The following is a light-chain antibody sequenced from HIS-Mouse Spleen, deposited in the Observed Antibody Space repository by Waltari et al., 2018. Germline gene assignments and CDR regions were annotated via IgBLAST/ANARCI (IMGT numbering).Light chain of an antibody. CDR2: EGS. CDR1: SSDVGSYNL. J-gene: IGLJ2*01. V-gene: IGLV2-23*01. CDR3: CSYAGSSTVV. Sequence: QSALTQPASVSGSPGQSFTISCTGTSSDVGSYNLFSWYQQHPGKAPKLMVCEGSKRPSGVSNRFSGSKSGNTASLTISGLQAEDEADYYCCSYAGSSTVVFGGGTKLTVL.